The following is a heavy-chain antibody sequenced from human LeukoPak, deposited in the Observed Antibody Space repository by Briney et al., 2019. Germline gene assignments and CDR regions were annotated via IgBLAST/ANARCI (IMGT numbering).Heavy chain of an antibody. J-gene: IGHJ4*02. CDR1: GFTFSSYW. CDR3: AKGIAVAGSVY. D-gene: IGHD6-19*01. CDR2: IKQDGSEK. Sequence: PGGSLRLSCPAYGFTFSSYWMSWVRQAPGKGLEWVANIKQDGSEKYYVDSVKGRFTISRDNAKNSLYLQMNSLRAEDTAVYYCAKGIAVAGSVYWGEGTLVAVSS. V-gene: IGHV3-7*01.